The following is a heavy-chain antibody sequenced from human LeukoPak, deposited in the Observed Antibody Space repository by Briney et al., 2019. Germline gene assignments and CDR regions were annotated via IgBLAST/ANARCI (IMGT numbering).Heavy chain of an antibody. Sequence: PGGSLTLTSPASGFTFRRYCMNWLRQAPGKGLEWVSSISSSSSYIYYADSVKGRFTISRDNAKNSLYLQMNSLRAEDTAVYYCASRSALGAFDIWGQGTMVTVSS. CDR2: ISSSSSYI. J-gene: IGHJ3*02. D-gene: IGHD7-27*01. CDR1: GFTFRRYC. V-gene: IGHV3-21*01. CDR3: ASRSALGAFDI.